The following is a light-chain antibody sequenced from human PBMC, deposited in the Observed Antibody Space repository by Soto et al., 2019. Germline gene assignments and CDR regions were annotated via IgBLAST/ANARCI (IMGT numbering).Light chain of an antibody. J-gene: IGLJ2*01. Sequence: VLTQPPSASGSPGQSVTTSCTGTSSDVGGYKYVSWYQQHPGKAPKLMIYEVSERPSGVPDRFSGSKSGNTASLTVSGLQAEDEADYYCSSYAGSNNLVFGGGTKLTVL. CDR1: SSDVGGYKY. CDR3: SSYAGSNNLV. V-gene: IGLV2-8*01. CDR2: EVS.